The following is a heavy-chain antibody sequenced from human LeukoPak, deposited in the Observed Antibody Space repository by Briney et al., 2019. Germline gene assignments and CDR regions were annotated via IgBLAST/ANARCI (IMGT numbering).Heavy chain of an antibody. CDR1: GYTFTSYY. Sequence: GASVKVSCKASGYTFTSYYMHWVRQAPGQGLEWMGIINPSSGSTSYAQKFQGRVTMTRDTSTSTVYMELSSLTSEDTAIYYCARPRNPYSSSWPSFDYWGRGTLVTVSS. V-gene: IGHV1-46*01. D-gene: IGHD6-13*01. J-gene: IGHJ4*02. CDR2: INPSSGST. CDR3: ARPRNPYSSSWPSFDY.